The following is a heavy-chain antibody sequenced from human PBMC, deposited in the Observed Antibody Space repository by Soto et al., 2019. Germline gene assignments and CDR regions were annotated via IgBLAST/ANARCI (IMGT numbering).Heavy chain of an antibody. D-gene: IGHD2-15*01. V-gene: IGHV4-59*01. CDR3: AREGVAAPYYYYGMDV. J-gene: IGHJ6*02. Sequence: PSETLYLTCTVSGDSIRSYYWSWIRQPPGKGLEWIGYISYTGSTHYNPSLKSRVTISADTSKNQFSLKLSSVTTADTALYYCAREGVAAPYYYYGMDVWGQGSTVTVSS. CDR1: GDSIRSYY. CDR2: ISYTGST.